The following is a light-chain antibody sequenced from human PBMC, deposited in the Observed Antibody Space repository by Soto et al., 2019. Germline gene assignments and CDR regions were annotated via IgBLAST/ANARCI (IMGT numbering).Light chain of an antibody. CDR1: QSIGGW. Sequence: DIQMTQSPSTLSASVGDRVTITCRASQSIGGWLAWYQQKAGKAPKVLIYATSTLQSGVPSRFSGSGSGTQFPLTISSLQPDDSATYSCQQYNTWWTFGQGTKVEV. CDR2: ATS. V-gene: IGKV1-5*03. J-gene: IGKJ1*01. CDR3: QQYNTWWT.